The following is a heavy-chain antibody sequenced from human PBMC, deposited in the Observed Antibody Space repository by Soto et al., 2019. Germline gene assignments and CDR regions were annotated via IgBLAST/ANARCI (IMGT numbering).Heavy chain of an antibody. CDR3: TTAGHFDY. V-gene: IGHV3-15*01. J-gene: IGHJ4*02. CDR1: DFAFNGAW. Sequence: EVQLVESGGGLVKPGGSLRLSCAASDFAFNGAWMSWVRQAPGKGLEWVGRIKSKTDGETTDYAAPVKGRFTISRDDSRNTLFLQMNSLKAEDTAVYSCTTAGHFDYWGQGTLVTVSS. CDR2: IKSKTDGETT.